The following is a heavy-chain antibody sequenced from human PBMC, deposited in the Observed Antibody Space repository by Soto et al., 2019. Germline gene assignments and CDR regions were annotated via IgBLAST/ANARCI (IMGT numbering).Heavy chain of an antibody. CDR3: ARPTYYYDSSGPPAY. V-gene: IGHV3-48*01. D-gene: IGHD3-22*01. Sequence: PGGSLILSCAASGFTFSTYSMNWVRQAPGKGLEWVSYISSSSSTIFYTDSVKGRFTVSRDNAKNSLYLQMNSLRAEDTAVYYYARPTYYYDSSGPPAYWGQGTLVTVSS. CDR2: ISSSSSTI. CDR1: GFTFSTYS. J-gene: IGHJ4*02.